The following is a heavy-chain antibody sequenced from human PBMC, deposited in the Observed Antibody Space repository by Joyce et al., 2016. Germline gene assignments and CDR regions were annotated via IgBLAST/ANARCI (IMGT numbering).Heavy chain of an antibody. V-gene: IGHV3-30-3*01. D-gene: IGHD2-2*01. Sequence: QVQLVESGGGVAQPGRSLSLSCAASGFTFNRYAMQWVRQTPGTGLEWVAVRSPDGSKKFYSDSVKDRFIISRDNSNKMVFVQMNSLRVEDTGVYYCARSPSNSWHTFDSWGQGTLVSVSS. CDR3: ARSPSNSWHTFDS. J-gene: IGHJ4*02. CDR1: GFTFNRYA. CDR2: RSPDGSKK.